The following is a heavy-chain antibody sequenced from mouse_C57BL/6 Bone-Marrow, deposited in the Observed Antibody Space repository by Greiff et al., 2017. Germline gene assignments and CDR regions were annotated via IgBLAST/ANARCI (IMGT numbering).Heavy chain of an antibody. J-gene: IGHJ3*01. D-gene: IGHD2-1*01. CDR1: GVDFSRYW. V-gene: IGHV4-1*01. CDR2: INPDSSTI. CDR3: ARLYPAWFAY. Sequence: AGGGVDFSRYWMSWVRRAPGKGLEWIGEINPDSSTINYAPSLKDKFIISRDNAKNTLYLQMSKVRSEDTALYYCARLYPAWFAYWGQGTLVTVSA.